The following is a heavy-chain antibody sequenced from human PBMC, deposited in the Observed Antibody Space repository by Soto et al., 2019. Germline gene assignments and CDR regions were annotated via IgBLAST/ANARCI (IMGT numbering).Heavy chain of an antibody. CDR1: GFTVSSNY. D-gene: IGHD3-10*01. CDR3: ARTDYYGSGSYLVDY. Sequence: GGSLRLSCAASGFTVSSNYMSWVRQAPGKGLEWVSVIYSGGSTYYADSVKGRFTISRDNSKNTLYLQMNSLRAEDTAVYYCARTDYYGSGSYLVDYWGQGTLVTVSS. CDR2: IYSGGST. J-gene: IGHJ4*02. V-gene: IGHV3-53*01.